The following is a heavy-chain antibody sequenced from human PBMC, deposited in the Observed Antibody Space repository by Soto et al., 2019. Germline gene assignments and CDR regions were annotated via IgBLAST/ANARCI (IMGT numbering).Heavy chain of an antibody. CDR3: AKDSGIAVAGYYFDY. CDR1: GFTFDDYS. V-gene: IGHV3-9*01. CDR2: ISWNSGSI. J-gene: IGHJ4*02. Sequence: SLKISCAASGFTFDDYSMHWVRQAPGKGLEWVSGISWNSGSIGYADSVKGRFTISRDNAKNSLYLQMNSLRAEDTALYYCAKDSGIAVAGYYFDYWGQGTLVTVSS. D-gene: IGHD6-19*01.